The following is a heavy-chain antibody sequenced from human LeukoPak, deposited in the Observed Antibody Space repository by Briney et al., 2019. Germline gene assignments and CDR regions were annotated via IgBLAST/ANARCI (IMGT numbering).Heavy chain of an antibody. V-gene: IGHV3-21*01. CDR3: ARDLGSYYGMDV. CDR1: GFNFSSYS. D-gene: IGHD3-16*01. J-gene: IGHJ6*02. Sequence: GGSLRLSCAASGFNFSSYSMNWVRQAPGKGLEWVSSISSSSSYIYYADSVKGRFTISRDNAKNSLYLQMDSLRAEDTAVYYCARDLGSYYGMDVWGQGTTVTVSS. CDR2: ISSSSSYI.